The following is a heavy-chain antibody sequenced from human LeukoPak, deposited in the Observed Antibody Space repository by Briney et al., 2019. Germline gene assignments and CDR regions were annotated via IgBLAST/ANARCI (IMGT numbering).Heavy chain of an antibody. J-gene: IGHJ6*02. CDR1: GFTFSDYY. CDR3: ASTDYGGNYNYYGMDV. D-gene: IGHD4-23*01. CDR2: ISSSGSTI. V-gene: IGHV3-11*01. Sequence: PGGSLRLSCAASGFTFSDYYMSWIRQAPGKGLEWVSYISSSGSTIYYADSVKGRFTISRDNAKNSLYLQMNSLRAEDTAVYYCASTDYGGNYNYYGMDVWGQGTTVTVSS.